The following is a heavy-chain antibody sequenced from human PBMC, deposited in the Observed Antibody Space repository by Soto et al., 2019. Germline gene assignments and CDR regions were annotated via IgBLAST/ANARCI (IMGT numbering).Heavy chain of an antibody. J-gene: IGHJ6*02. CDR1: GYTFRSHG. CDR2: SNGGNGFT. V-gene: IGHV1-3*02. CDR3: ARLSYSDALDV. D-gene: IGHD4-17*01. Sequence: QVQLVQSGAEVRTPGASVKISCKASGYTFRSHGVQWVRQAPGHRLEWVGWSNGGNGFTKYSQEFQDRVTITRDTAASTIYMELHSLTSDDTAVYYCARLSYSDALDVWGQGTTVTVSS.